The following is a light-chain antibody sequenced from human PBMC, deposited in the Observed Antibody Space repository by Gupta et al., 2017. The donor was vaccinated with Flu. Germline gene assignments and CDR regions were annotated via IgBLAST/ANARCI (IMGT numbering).Light chain of an antibody. CDR1: SSDVGAYDY. J-gene: IGLJ2*01. V-gene: IGLV2-11*01. CDR2: DIN. CDR3: NPYGASNF. Sequence: QSALTQPRSVSGSPGQSVAISCTGTSSDVGAYDYVSWYQQHPGQAPKLIIYDINKRPSGVPDRFAGSKSGNTASLTISGLQPEDEADYHCNPYGASNFIGGGTRLTVL.